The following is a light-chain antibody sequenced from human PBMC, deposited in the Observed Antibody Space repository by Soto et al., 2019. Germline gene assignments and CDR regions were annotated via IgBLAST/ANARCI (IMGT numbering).Light chain of an antibody. V-gene: IGKV3-20*01. Sequence: EIVLTQSPGTLSLSPGERATLSCRTSQSISSYFLTWYQQKPDQAHSLLTYCASSRATGIPDRFSGSGSGTDFTVTISRLEPEDFAVYYCLQYDCSRWTFGKGTKVEIK. CDR2: CAS. J-gene: IGKJ1*01. CDR3: LQYDCSRWT. CDR1: QSISSYF.